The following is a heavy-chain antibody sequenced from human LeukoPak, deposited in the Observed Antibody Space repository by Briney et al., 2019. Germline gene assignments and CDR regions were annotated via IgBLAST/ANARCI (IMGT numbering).Heavy chain of an antibody. J-gene: IGHJ4*02. D-gene: IGHD3-9*01. CDR3: ARADVLRYFDWLSTGVYYFDY. CDR1: GYTFIGYY. V-gene: IGHV1-8*02. CDR2: MNPNSGNT. Sequence: ASVKVSCKASGYTFIGYYMHWVRQATGQGLEWMGWMNPNSGNTGYAQKFQGRVTMTRNTSISTAYMELSSLRSEDTAVYYCARADVLRYFDWLSTGVYYFDYWGQGTLVTVSS.